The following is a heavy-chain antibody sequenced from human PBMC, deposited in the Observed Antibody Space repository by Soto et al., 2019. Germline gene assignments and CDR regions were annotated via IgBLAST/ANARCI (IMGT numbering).Heavy chain of an antibody. CDR1: GFTVSSNY. D-gene: IGHD2-2*01. CDR3: ARMGYCSSTSCYRAFDI. CDR2: IYSGGST. J-gene: IGHJ3*02. V-gene: IGHV3-66*01. Sequence: GGSLRLSCAASGFTVSSNYMSWVRQAPGKGLEWVSVIYSGGSTYYADSVKGRFTISRDNSKNTLYLQMNSLRAEDTAVYYCARMGYCSSTSCYRAFDIWGQGTMVTVSS.